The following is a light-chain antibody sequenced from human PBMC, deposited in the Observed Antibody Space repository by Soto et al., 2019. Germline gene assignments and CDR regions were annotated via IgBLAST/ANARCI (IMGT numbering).Light chain of an antibody. CDR3: QQYSNWPTST. J-gene: IGKJ5*01. CDR1: QGFXIH. CDR2: AKS. V-gene: IGKV3-15*01. Sequence: VMTQSPGTLSVSLGERATLSCRASQGFXIHFGWYQKKPGQATRVLIXAKSTRATGIPARFIGSGSGKEFTLTISSLQSEDFAVYYCQQYSNWPTSTFGQGTRLEIK.